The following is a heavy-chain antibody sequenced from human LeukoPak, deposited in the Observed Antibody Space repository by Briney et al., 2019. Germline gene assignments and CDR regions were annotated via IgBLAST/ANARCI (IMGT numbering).Heavy chain of an antibody. D-gene: IGHD6-19*01. CDR2: IIPIFGTA. V-gene: IGHV1-69*13. CDR3: ARDHGSGWARYNDAFDI. CDR1: GGTFSSSA. J-gene: IGHJ3*02. Sequence: SVKVSCKASGGTFSSSAISWVRRAPGQGLEWMGGIIPIFGTANYAQKFQGRVTITADESTSTAYMELSSLRSEDTAVYYCARDHGSGWARYNDAFDIWGQGTMVTVSS.